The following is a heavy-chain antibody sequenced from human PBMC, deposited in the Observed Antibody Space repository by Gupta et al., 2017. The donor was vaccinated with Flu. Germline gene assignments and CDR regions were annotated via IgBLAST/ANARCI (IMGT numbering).Heavy chain of an antibody. CDR1: GFSFSYHY. J-gene: IGHJ4*02. CDR2: VRKKVNSYTT. CDR3: ARVAVVVPAAMDY. Sequence: EVQLVESGGGLVQPGGSLRLPCAASGFSFSYHYMDWVRQAPEKGLEWVARVRKKVNSYTTEYAASVKGRFTISRDDSKNSLFLQMDSLKTEDTAVYYCARVAVVVPAAMDYWGQGTLVTVSS. V-gene: IGHV3-72*01. D-gene: IGHD2-2*01.